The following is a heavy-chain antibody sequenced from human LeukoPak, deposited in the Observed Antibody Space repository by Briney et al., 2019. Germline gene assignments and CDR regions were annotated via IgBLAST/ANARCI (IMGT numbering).Heavy chain of an antibody. CDR2: ISGSGGST. Sequence: TGGSLGLSCAASGFTFSSYGMNWVRQAPGKGLEWVSGISGSGGSTFYVDSVKGRFTISRDNSENTLYLQMNSLRAEDTAVYYCAKKGQQLVPGNYFDYWGQGTLVTVSS. D-gene: IGHD6-13*01. V-gene: IGHV3-23*01. CDR1: GFTFSSYG. J-gene: IGHJ4*02. CDR3: AKKGQQLVPGNYFDY.